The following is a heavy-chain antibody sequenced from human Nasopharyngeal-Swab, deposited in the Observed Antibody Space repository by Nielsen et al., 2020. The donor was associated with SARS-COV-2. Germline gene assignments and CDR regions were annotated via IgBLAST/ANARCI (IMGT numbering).Heavy chain of an antibody. Sequence: GGSLRLSCTVSGGSISSGGYYWSWVRQTPGKGLEWVSTIGFRADDTHYVDSVEGRFTVSRDDSKSTLFLQMNRLRGEDTAVYYCVRDLPYNEVSWGQGTLVTVSS. CDR2: IGFRADDT. V-gene: IGHV3-23*01. CDR1: GGSISSGGYY. D-gene: IGHD5-24*01. CDR3: VRDLPYNEVS. J-gene: IGHJ5*02.